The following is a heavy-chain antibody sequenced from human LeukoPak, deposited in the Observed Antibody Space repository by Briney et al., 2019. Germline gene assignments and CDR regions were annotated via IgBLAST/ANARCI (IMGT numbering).Heavy chain of an antibody. D-gene: IGHD6-19*01. V-gene: IGHV4-39*07. CDR1: GGSISRISYY. J-gene: IGHJ3*02. CDR3: ARVLRADDAFDI. CDR2: IYYSGST. Sequence: SETLSLTCTVSGGSISRISYYWGWIRQPPGKGLEWIGIIYYSGSTYYNPSLKSRVTISEDTSKNQFSLKLSSVTAADTAVYYCARVLRADDAFDIWGQGTMVTVSS.